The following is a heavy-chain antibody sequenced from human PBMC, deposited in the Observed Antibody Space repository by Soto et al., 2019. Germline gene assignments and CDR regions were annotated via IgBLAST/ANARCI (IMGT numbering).Heavy chain of an antibody. CDR2: IKQDGSEK. Sequence: PGGSLRLSCAASGFTFSSYWMSWVRQAPGKGLEWVANIKQDGSEKYYVDSVKGRFTISRDNAKNSLYLQMNSLRAEDTAVYYCARGPPTSNPLDYGDYFDYWGQGTLVTVSS. D-gene: IGHD4-17*01. J-gene: IGHJ4*02. V-gene: IGHV3-7*04. CDR3: ARGPPTSNPLDYGDYFDY. CDR1: GFTFSSYW.